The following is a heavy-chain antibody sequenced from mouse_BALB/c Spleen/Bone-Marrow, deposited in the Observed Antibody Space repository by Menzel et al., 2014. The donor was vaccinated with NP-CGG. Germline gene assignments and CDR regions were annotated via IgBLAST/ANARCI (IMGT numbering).Heavy chain of an antibody. CDR3: ARGNGFAY. J-gene: IGHJ3*01. V-gene: IGHV5-12-2*01. CDR1: GFTFSSYT. Sequence: VKLEESGGGLVQPGGSLKLSCAASGFTFSSYTMSWVRQTPEKRLDWVAYISNGGGSTYYPDTVKGRFTISRDNAKNTLYLQMSSLKSEDTAMYYCARGNGFAYWGQGTLVTVSA. CDR2: ISNGGGST.